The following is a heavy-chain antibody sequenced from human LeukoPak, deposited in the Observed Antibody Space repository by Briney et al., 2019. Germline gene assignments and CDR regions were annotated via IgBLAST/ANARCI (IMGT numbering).Heavy chain of an antibody. Sequence: GGSLRLSCAASGFTFSNYWMSWVRQAPGKGLEWVANIKQDGSEKYYVDSVKARFTISRDNAKNSLSLQMNSLRAEDTAVYYCARGYCSSTSCYGAFDIWGQGTMVTVSS. D-gene: IGHD2-2*01. V-gene: IGHV3-7*01. CDR1: GFTFSNYW. CDR3: ARGYCSSTSCYGAFDI. J-gene: IGHJ3*02. CDR2: IKQDGSEK.